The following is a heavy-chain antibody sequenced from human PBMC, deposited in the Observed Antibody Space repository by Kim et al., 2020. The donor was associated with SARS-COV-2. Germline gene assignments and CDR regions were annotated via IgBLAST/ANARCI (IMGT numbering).Heavy chain of an antibody. Sequence: GGSLRLSCAASGFTFSSYAMSWVRQAPGKGLEWVSAIGNGGISTYYADSVKGRFTISRDNSKNRLYLQMNSLRAEDTAVYYCAKERGQGSGAFDIWGQGTMVTVSS. CDR2: IGNGGIST. CDR1: GFTFSSYA. D-gene: IGHD2-15*01. V-gene: IGHV3-23*01. J-gene: IGHJ3*02. CDR3: AKERGQGSGAFDI.